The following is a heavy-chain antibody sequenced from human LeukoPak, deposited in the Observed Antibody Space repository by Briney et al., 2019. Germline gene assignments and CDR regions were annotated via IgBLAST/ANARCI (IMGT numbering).Heavy chain of an antibody. Sequence: PSETLSLTCTVSGGSISSSSYYWGWIRQPPGKGLEWIGSIYYSGSTYYNPSLKSRVTISVGTSKNQFSLKLSSVTAADTAVYYCARHRTNSGWTDYWGQGTLVTVSS. CDR2: IYYSGST. V-gene: IGHV4-39*01. D-gene: IGHD6-19*01. CDR1: GGSISSSSYY. J-gene: IGHJ4*02. CDR3: ARHRTNSGWTDY.